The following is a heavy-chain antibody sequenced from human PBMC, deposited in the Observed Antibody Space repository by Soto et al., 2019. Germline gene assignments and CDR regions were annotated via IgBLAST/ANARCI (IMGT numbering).Heavy chain of an antibody. D-gene: IGHD5-18*01. Sequence: EVQLVESGGGLVKPGGSLRLSCVASGFTFSAYSMSWVRQAPGQGLEWVSSITSSSTYIYYTRSVEGRFTISRDDAKNSLHLQMDSLRAEDTAVYYCARDLLEGYGHARPPDYLGQGTLVTVSS. CDR1: GFTFSAYS. CDR3: ARDLLEGYGHARPPDY. J-gene: IGHJ4*02. CDR2: ITSSSTYI. V-gene: IGHV3-21*06.